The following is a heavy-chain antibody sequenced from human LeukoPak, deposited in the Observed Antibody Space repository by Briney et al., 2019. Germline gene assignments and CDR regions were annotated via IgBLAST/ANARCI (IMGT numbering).Heavy chain of an antibody. J-gene: IGHJ4*02. CDR3: AKEWGNKGFDY. CDR2: INPSGGST. CDR1: GYTFTSYY. Sequence: ASVNVSCKASGYTFTSYYMHWVRQAPGQGLEWMGIINPSGGSTSYAQKFQGRVTMTRDTSTSTVYMELSSLRSEDTAVFYCAKEWGNKGFDYWGQGTLVTVSS. V-gene: IGHV1-46*01. D-gene: IGHD7-27*01.